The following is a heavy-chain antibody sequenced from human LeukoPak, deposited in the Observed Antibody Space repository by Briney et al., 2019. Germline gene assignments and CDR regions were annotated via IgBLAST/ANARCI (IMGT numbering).Heavy chain of an antibody. CDR3: ARSSPYYYDSSGYYYYFDY. D-gene: IGHD3-22*01. Sequence: GGSLRLSRAASGFTFDDYGMSWVRQAPGKGLEWVSGINWNGGSTGYADSVKGRFTISRDNAKNSLYLQMNSLRAEDTALYYCARSSPYYYDSSGYYYYFDYWGQGTLVTVSS. CDR2: INWNGGST. V-gene: IGHV3-20*04. J-gene: IGHJ4*02. CDR1: GFTFDDYG.